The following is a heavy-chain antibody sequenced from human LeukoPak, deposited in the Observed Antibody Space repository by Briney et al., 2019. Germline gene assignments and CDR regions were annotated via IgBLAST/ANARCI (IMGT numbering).Heavy chain of an antibody. V-gene: IGHV1-18*01. D-gene: IGHD6-19*01. CDR2: ISTYNGDT. CDR1: GYTFSSYG. J-gene: IGHJ4*02. CDR3: ASSIAVAGTGFDY. Sequence: GASVKVSCKASGYTFSSYGISWVRQAPGQGLEWMGWISTYNGDTNYAQKVQGRVTMTTDTSTSTAYMELSRLRSDDTAVYYCASSIAVAGTGFDYWGEGTLVTVSS.